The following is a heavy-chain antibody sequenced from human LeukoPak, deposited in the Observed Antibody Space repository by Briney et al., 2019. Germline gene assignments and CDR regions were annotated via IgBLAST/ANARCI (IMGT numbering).Heavy chain of an antibody. J-gene: IGHJ3*02. Sequence: GGSLRLSCAASGITFSNYSMHWVRQAPGTGLEWVALMWHDGSNKYYADSVKGRFTISRDNSKNTLYLQMNSLRAEDTAVYYCTVFHIWGQGTMVTVSS. CDR1: GITFSNYS. V-gene: IGHV3-33*01. CDR3: TVFHI. CDR2: MWHDGSNK.